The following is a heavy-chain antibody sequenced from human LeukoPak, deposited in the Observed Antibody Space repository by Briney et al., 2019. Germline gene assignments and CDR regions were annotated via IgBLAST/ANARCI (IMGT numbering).Heavy chain of an antibody. D-gene: IGHD6-19*01. Sequence: PSETLSLTCTVSGGSISSYYWSWIRQPPGKGLEWIGYIYYSGSTNYNPSLKSRVTISVDTSKNQFSLKLSSVTAADTAVYYCARAGGSSSSGPEANYYYYYMGVWGKGTTVTISS. CDR3: ARAGGSSSSGPEANYYYYYMGV. J-gene: IGHJ6*03. CDR2: IYYSGST. CDR1: GGSISSYY. V-gene: IGHV4-59*01.